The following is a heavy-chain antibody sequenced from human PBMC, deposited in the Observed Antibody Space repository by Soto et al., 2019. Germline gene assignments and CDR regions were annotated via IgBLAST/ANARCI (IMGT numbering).Heavy chain of an antibody. V-gene: IGHV4-59*01. CDR1: GGSISSYY. D-gene: IGHD3-22*01. J-gene: IGHJ4*01. CDR2: IYYSGST. Sequence: SETLSLTCTVSGGSISSYYWSWIRQPPGKGLEWIGYIYYSGSTNYNPSLKSRVTISVDTSKNQFSLKLSSVTAADTAVYYCAREKRFTYYYDSSGYFYFDYWGHGTLVTVSS. CDR3: AREKRFTYYYDSSGYFYFDY.